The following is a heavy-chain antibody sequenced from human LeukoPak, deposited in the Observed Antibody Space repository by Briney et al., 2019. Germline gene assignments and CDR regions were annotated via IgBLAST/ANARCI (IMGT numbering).Heavy chain of an antibody. V-gene: IGHV3-74*01. CDR3: IVVVEPPDSDGFDV. Sequence: PGGSLRLSCAASGFTFGNSWVHCVRQAPGKGLVWVSLINADVSTTSYADSVKGRFTISRDNARNTLSLEMNSLTIEDTAVYYCIVVVEPPDSDGFDVWGQGTMITVSS. CDR2: INADVSTT. J-gene: IGHJ3*01. CDR1: GFTFGNSW. D-gene: IGHD1-14*01.